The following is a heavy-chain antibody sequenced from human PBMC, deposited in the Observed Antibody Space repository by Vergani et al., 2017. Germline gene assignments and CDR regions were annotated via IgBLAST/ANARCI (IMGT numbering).Heavy chain of an antibody. V-gene: IGHV3-30*01. D-gene: IGHD1-26*01. CDR1: GFTFSSYA. Sequence: QVQLVESGGGVVQPGRSLRLSCAVSGFTFSSYAMHWVRQAPGKGLEWVAVISYDGSNNYYADSVKGRFTISRDNSKNTLYLQMNSLRDEDTAVYYCARGSGVGAHWGLDYWGQGTLVTVSS. CDR2: ISYDGSNN. CDR3: ARGSGVGAHWGLDY. J-gene: IGHJ4*02.